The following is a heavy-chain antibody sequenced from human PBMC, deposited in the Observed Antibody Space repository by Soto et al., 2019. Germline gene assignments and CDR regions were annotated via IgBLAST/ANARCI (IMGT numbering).Heavy chain of an antibody. Sequence: VQLVESGGDLVQPGGSLRLSCAASGFTFSSYAMNWVRQAPGKGLEWVSYISSTGTTMDYADSVKGRFTISRDNAKNSLQLQLTRLRDEETAVYYCARETHLFASWGQDTLVSVSA. CDR1: GFTFSSYA. J-gene: IGHJ4*02. CDR2: ISSTGTTM. V-gene: IGHV3-48*03. CDR3: ARETHLFAS.